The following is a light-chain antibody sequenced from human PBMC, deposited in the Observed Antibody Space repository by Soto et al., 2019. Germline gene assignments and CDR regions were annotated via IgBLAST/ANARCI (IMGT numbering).Light chain of an antibody. CDR1: QSIGSN. V-gene: IGKV3-15*01. J-gene: IGKJ5*01. CDR3: QHYTNWPPIT. CDR2: AAS. Sequence: ILMTQSPVTLSVSPGDSVTLSCRASQSIGSNLAWYQQKPCQAPRLLIYAASTRVTGLPGRFSGRGSGTEFTLTISGLQSEDFAIYYCQHYTNWPPITFGQGTRLEIK.